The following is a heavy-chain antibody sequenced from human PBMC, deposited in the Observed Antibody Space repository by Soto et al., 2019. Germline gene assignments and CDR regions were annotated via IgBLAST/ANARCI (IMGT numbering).Heavy chain of an antibody. CDR2: TYYSSKWYN. CDR3: ARDLNSKRDWISALDI. J-gene: IGHJ3*02. CDR1: GDSVSSNSGA. D-gene: IGHD2-21*02. Sequence: PSQTLSLTCDISGDSVSSNSGAWNWIRQSPSRGLEWLGRTYYSSKWYNDYAESVKSRITINPDTSKNQFSLQLNSVTPEDTAVYYCARDLNSKRDWISALDIWGQGTMVT. V-gene: IGHV6-1*01.